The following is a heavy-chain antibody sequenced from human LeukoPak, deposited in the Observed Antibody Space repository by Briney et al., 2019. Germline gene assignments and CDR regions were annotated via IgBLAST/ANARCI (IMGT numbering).Heavy chain of an antibody. CDR1: GGSISSYY. Sequence: PSETLSLTCTVSGGSISSYYWSWIRQPPGKGLEWIGSIYYSGSTYYNPSLKSRVTISVDTSKNQFSLKLSSVTAADTAVYYCARTSSSDNWFDPWGQGTLVTVSS. CDR2: IYYSGST. V-gene: IGHV4-59*05. D-gene: IGHD6-6*01. J-gene: IGHJ5*02. CDR3: ARTSSSDNWFDP.